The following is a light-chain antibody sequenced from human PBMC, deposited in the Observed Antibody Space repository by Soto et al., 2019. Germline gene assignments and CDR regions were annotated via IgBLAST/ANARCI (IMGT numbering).Light chain of an antibody. CDR1: SSDIGGYNY. V-gene: IGLV2-14*01. Sequence: QSVLTQPASVSGSPGQSITISCTGTSSDIGGYNYVSWYQQHPGKAPKLMIYEVNNRPSGVSNRFSVSKSGNTASLTISGLQAEDEADYYCSSYTSSSTLWVFGGGTQLTVL. CDR3: SSYTSSSTLWV. CDR2: EVN. J-gene: IGLJ3*02.